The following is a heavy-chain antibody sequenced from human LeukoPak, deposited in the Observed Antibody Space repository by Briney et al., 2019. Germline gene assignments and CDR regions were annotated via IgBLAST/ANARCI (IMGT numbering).Heavy chain of an antibody. D-gene: IGHD2-21*02. CDR1: GFTVSSNY. J-gene: IGHJ3*02. Sequence: QSGGSLRLSCAASGFTVSSNYMSWVRQAPGKGLEWVANIKPDVSEIYYVDAVRGRFTISRDNAKNTLYLQMNSLRAEDTAVYYCARSVTFDIWGQGTMVTVSS. CDR3: ARSVTFDI. CDR2: IKPDVSEI. V-gene: IGHV3-7*01.